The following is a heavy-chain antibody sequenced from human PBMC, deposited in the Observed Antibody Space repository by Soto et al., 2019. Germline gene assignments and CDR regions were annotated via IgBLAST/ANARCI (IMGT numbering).Heavy chain of an antibody. V-gene: IGHV4-61*01. CDR2: IYYSGST. CDR1: GGSVSSGNYY. Sequence: PSETLSLTCTVSGGSVSSGNYYWSWIRQPPGKGLEWIGYIYYSGSTNYNPSLKSRVTISVDTSKNQFSLKLSSVTAADTAVYYCASNYYDSSGYYNYWGQGTLVTVSS. J-gene: IGHJ4*02. D-gene: IGHD3-22*01. CDR3: ASNYYDSSGYYNY.